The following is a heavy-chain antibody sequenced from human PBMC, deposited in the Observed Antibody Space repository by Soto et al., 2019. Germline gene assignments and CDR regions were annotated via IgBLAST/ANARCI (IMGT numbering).Heavy chain of an antibody. CDR2: ISSSGSTI. D-gene: IGHD3-3*01. CDR1: GFTFSDYY. Sequence: PGGSLRLSCAASGFTFSDYYMSWIRQAPGKGLEWVSYISSSGSTIYYADSVKGRFTISRDNAKNSLYLQMNSLRAEDTAVYYCARASYDFWSGYSHVDYWGQGTLVTVSS. J-gene: IGHJ4*02. CDR3: ARASYDFWSGYSHVDY. V-gene: IGHV3-11*01.